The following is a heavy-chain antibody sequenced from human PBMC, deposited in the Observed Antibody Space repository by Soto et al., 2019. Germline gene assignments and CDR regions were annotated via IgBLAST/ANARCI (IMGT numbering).Heavy chain of an antibody. V-gene: IGHV3-30-3*01. CDR2: ISYDGSDK. Sequence: QVQLVESGGGVVQPGRSLRLSCAASGFTFSSYAMHWVRQAPGKGLEWVAVISYDGSDKYYADSVKSRFTISRDNSKNKLYLHMSSLRAEDTAVYYCARAYEGDYFDYWGQGTLVTVSS. CDR3: ARAYEGDYFDY. CDR1: GFTFSSYA. D-gene: IGHD3-16*01. J-gene: IGHJ4*02.